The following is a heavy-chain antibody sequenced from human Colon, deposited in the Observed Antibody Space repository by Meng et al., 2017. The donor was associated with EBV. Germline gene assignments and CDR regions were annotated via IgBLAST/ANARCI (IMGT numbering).Heavy chain of an antibody. CDR2: IYHSGST. V-gene: IGHV4-30-2*01. CDR3: ARDTSTWGNKGLDH. J-gene: IGHJ4*02. Sequence: QLQLQEFGSGLVKPSQTLSLTCVVSGDSVTNGGYSWSWIRQPPGKGLEWIGYIYHSGSTKYNPSLKSQVTISVDTSKNQFSLKLSSVTAADTAVYYCARDTSTWGNKGLDHWGQGILVTVSS. D-gene: IGHD7-27*01. CDR1: GDSVTNGGYS.